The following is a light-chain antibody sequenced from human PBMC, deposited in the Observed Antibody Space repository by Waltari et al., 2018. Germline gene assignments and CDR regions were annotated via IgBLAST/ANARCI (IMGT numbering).Light chain of an antibody. CDR2: VTP. CDR3: QQNDISPLT. J-gene: IGKJ4*01. CDR1: QTVRATY. V-gene: IGKV3-20*01. Sequence: CRASQTVRATYLACHQQKPGQAHTLFNHVTPTRATGIPDRFSGSGSGTDSSPTSSTLEPEDFAVYYRQQNDISPLTFGRGTKVETK.